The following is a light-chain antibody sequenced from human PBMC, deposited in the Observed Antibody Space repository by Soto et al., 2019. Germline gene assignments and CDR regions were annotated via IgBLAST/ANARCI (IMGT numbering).Light chain of an antibody. J-gene: IGLJ2*01. Sequence: QSALTQPASVSRSPGQSITISCTGTSSDVGAYNYVSWYQQHPGKAPKLMIYEVSHRPPGVSNRFSGSKSGNTASLTISGLQAEDEADYYCSSFTSTTTPVIFGGGTKLTVL. CDR2: EVS. CDR1: SSDVGAYNY. V-gene: IGLV2-14*01. CDR3: SSFTSTTTPVI.